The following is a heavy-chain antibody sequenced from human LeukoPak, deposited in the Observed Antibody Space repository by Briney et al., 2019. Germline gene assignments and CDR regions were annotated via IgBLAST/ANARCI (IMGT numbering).Heavy chain of an antibody. J-gene: IGHJ2*01. CDR2: ISSGSTHI. Sequence: PGGSLRLSCAASGFTFSSYSMNWVRQAPGKGLEWVSSISSGSTHIYYADSVKGRITISRDNAKNSLYLQMNSLRAEDTAIYYCARADIGYWYFGLWGRGTLVTVSS. V-gene: IGHV3-21*01. CDR1: GFTFSSYS. D-gene: IGHD2-15*01. CDR3: ARADIGYWYFGL.